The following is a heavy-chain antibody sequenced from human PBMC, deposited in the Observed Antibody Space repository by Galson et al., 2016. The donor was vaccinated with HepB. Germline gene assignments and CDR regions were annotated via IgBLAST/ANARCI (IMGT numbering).Heavy chain of an antibody. CDR3: ARGFAPKPLPSRQYYLET. J-gene: IGHJ5*02. CDR2: IVPIFKTS. V-gene: IGHV1-69*06. Sequence: SVKVSCKASGGPFSSYGISWVRQAPGQGLEWMGGIVPIFKTSNYAQKFQGRVTITADTSTSTAYMEISSVRSEDSAMYYCARGFAPKPLPSRQYYLETWGQGTLSPSPQ. CDR1: GGPFSSYG. D-gene: IGHD2/OR15-2a*01.